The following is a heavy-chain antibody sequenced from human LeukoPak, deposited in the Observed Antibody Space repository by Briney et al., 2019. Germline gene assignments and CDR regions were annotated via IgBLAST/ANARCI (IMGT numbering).Heavy chain of an antibody. CDR3: ASFGRRDGYNPYYFDY. Sequence: SETLSLTCTVSGASISTTSYYWGWVRQPPGKGLEWIGYIYYSGSTNYNPSLKSRVTIAVDTSKNQFSLKLSSVTAADTAVYYCASFGRRDGYNPYYFDYWGQGSLVTVSS. J-gene: IGHJ4*02. D-gene: IGHD5-24*01. V-gene: IGHV4-61*05. CDR1: GASISTTSYY. CDR2: IYYSGST.